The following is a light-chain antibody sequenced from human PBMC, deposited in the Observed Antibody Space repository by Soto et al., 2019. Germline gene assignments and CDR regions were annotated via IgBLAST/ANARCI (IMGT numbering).Light chain of an antibody. Sequence: QAVVTQPASVSGSPGQSITISCTGTSGDVGGFNYVSWYQQYSGKAPKLMIYEVSSRPSGVSDRFSASKSGNTASLTISGLEAEDEADYYCSSFTSSTSLYVFGTGTKLTVL. J-gene: IGLJ1*01. CDR3: SSFTSSTSLYV. CDR1: SGDVGGFNY. V-gene: IGLV2-14*01. CDR2: EVS.